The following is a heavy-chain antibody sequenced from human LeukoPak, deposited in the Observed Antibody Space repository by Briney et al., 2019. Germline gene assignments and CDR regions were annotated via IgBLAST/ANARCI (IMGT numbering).Heavy chain of an antibody. CDR3: ARSRRVTMVVTQPYYYYMDV. CDR1: GGTFSSYA. Sequence: SVKVFCKASGGTFSSYAISWVRQAPGQGLEWMGGIIPIFGTANYAQKFQGRVTITTDESTSTAYMELSSLRSEDTAVYYCARSRRVTMVVTQPYYYYMDVWGKGTTVTVSS. J-gene: IGHJ6*03. V-gene: IGHV1-69*05. D-gene: IGHD4-23*01. CDR2: IIPIFGTA.